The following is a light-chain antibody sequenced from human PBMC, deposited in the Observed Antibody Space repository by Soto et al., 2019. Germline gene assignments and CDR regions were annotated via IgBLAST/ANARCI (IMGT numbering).Light chain of an antibody. CDR1: QSVSTN. CDR2: SSS. CDR3: QKYYHWRT. J-gene: IGKJ1*01. V-gene: IGKV3-15*01. Sequence: EIVMTQSPATLSVSPGERAALSCRASQSVSTNLAWYQQKPGQAPRLLIYSSSTRATNIPARFSGSGSGTEFTLTISSLQSQDLAIYLCQKYYHWRTFGQGTKVDIK.